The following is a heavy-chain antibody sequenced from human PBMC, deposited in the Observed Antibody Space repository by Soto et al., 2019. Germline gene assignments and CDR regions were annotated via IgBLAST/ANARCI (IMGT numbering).Heavy chain of an antibody. J-gene: IGHJ6*02. D-gene: IGHD4-17*01. CDR2: ISAYNGNT. Sequence: QVQLVQSGAEVKKPGASVKVSCKASGYTFTSYGISWVRQAPGQGLEWMGWISAYNGNTNYAQKLQGRVTMTTDTSTSTAYMELRSLRSDDTAVYDCARETVTTGWYYYGMDVWGQGTTVTVSS. V-gene: IGHV1-18*01. CDR1: GYTFTSYG. CDR3: ARETVTTGWYYYGMDV.